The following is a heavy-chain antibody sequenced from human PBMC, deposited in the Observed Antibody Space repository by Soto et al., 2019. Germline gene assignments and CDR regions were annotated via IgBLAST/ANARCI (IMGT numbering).Heavy chain of an antibody. CDR2: IKSKTDGGTT. V-gene: IGHV3-15*01. Sequence: GGSLRLSCAASGFTFSNAWMGWVRQAPGKGLEWVGRIKSKTDGGTTDYAAPVKGRFTISRDDSKNTLYLQMNSLKTEDTAVYYCTTDEEYSSSWKSLDVWGQGTTVTVSS. CDR3: TTDEEYSSSWKSLDV. D-gene: IGHD6-13*01. CDR1: GFTFSNAW. J-gene: IGHJ6*02.